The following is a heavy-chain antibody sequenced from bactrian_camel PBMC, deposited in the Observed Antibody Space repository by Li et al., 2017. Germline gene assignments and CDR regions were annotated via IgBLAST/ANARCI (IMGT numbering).Heavy chain of an antibody. Sequence: VQLVESGGGSVQAGGSLRLACVASGDAYDRNVMGWFRQAPGEEREGVARIKSNGIMSVEDSVKGRFTISQDNSPNAVHLQTNSLKPEDTGTYICKVRCVRNGVMDVPYWGQGTQVTVS. CDR2: IKSNGIM. CDR3: KVRCVRNGVMDVPY. J-gene: IGHJ4*01. V-gene: IGHV3S53*01. CDR1: GDAYDRNV. D-gene: IGHD1*01.